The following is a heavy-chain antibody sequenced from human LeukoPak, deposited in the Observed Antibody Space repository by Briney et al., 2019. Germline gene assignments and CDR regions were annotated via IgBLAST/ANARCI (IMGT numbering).Heavy chain of an antibody. Sequence: GGSLRLSCAASGFTFSSYGMHWVRQAPGKGLEWVAFIRYDGSSNYYADSVKGRFTISRDNSNNTLYLQMKSLSAEDTAVYYCAKDRGTVTTGSWFDPWGLGTLVTVSS. CDR2: IRYDGSSN. D-gene: IGHD4-17*01. V-gene: IGHV3-30*02. J-gene: IGHJ5*02. CDR1: GFTFSSYG. CDR3: AKDRGTVTTGSWFDP.